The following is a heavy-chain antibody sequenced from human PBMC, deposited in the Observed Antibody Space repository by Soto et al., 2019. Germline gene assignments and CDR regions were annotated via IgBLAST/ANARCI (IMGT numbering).Heavy chain of an antibody. J-gene: IGHJ4*02. CDR2: IYYSGST. Sequence: SETLSLTCTVSGGSISSGDYYWGWIRQPPGKSLEWIGYIYYSGSTYYNPSLKSRVTISVDTSKNQFSLKLSSVTAADTAVYYCARESYGDYAFDYWGQGTLVTVSS. D-gene: IGHD4-17*01. V-gene: IGHV4-30-4*01. CDR1: GGSISSGDYY. CDR3: ARESYGDYAFDY.